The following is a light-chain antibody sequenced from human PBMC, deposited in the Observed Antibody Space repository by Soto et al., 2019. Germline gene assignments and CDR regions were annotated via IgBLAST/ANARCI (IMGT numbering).Light chain of an antibody. J-gene: IGKJ1*01. Sequence: DIQMTQSPSTLSASVGDRVTITCRASQSISSWLAWYQQKPGKAPKLLIYDAYSLESGTPSRFSGRRSGTEFTLTIASVQPEDFATYYCQHYNSYGTFGQGTKVDIK. V-gene: IGKV1-5*01. CDR3: QHYNSYGT. CDR2: DAY. CDR1: QSISSW.